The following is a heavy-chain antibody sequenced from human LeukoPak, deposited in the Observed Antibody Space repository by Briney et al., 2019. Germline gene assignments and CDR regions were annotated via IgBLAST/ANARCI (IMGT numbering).Heavy chain of an antibody. CDR3: ARGRYCSSTSCYDEY. Sequence: GGSLRLSCAASGFTFSSYSMSWVRQAPGKGLEWVSYISSSSSTIYDADSVKGRFTISRDNAKNSLYLQINSLRAEDTVVYYCARGRYCSSTSCYDEYWGQGTLVTVSS. CDR2: ISSSSSTI. D-gene: IGHD2-2*01. V-gene: IGHV3-48*01. CDR1: GFTFSSYS. J-gene: IGHJ4*02.